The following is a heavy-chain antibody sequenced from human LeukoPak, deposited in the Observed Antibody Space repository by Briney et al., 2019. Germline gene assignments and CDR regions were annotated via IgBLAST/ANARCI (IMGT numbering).Heavy chain of an antibody. D-gene: IGHD2-2*02. CDR2: INTDGRTT. V-gene: IGHV3-74*01. CDR3: ARDNTYMFDY. CDR1: GFTFSTYW. Sequence: GGSLRLSCAASGFTFSTYWMHWVRQAPGKGLVWVAHINTDGRTTTYADSVKGRFTVARDNAKNTLYLEMNRLRAEDTAVYYCARDNTYMFDYWGQGTQVTVSS. J-gene: IGHJ4*02.